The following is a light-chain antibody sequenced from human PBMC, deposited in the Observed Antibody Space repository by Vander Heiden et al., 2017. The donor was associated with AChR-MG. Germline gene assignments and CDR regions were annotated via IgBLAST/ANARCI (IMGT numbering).Light chain of an antibody. J-gene: IGKJ1*01. CDR2: GAS. CDR3: QRYESSAGT. V-gene: IGKV3-20*01. CDR1: PSVSSNI. Sequence: VLTQPPATLSLSAGEGATLSCRASPSVSSNILTWYQQKPGQAPRLLIYGASSRATAVPDRFSGSGSGTDFTLTITRLEPEDFAVYYCQRYESSAGTFGQGTKVEIK.